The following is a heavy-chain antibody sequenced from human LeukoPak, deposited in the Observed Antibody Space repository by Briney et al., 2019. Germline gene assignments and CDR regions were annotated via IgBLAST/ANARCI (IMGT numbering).Heavy chain of an antibody. J-gene: IGHJ4*02. Sequence: GGSLRLSCAASGFTFSSYGMSWVRQAPGKGLEWVGGIRGSGGRTYSADSVQGRFTISRDNSKNTAYLQRNSLRAEDTAVYYCAKGSSGTTLSDDYWGQGTLVIVSS. CDR1: GFTFSSYG. V-gene: IGHV3-23*01. D-gene: IGHD1-1*01. CDR3: AKGSSGTTLSDDY. CDR2: IRGSGGRT.